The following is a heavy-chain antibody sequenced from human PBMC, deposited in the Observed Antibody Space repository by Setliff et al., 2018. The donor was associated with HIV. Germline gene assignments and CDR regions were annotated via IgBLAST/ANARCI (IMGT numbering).Heavy chain of an antibody. D-gene: IGHD2-15*01. V-gene: IGHV7-4-1*02. CDR2: INTNTGNP. J-gene: IGHJ3*01. Sequence: ASVKVSCKASAYFFTTYAMNWVRQAPGQGLEWMGWINTNTGNPTYAQGFTGRFVFSLDTSVSTAYLQISSLKAEDTAVYYCATPRTPQLYCSGGSCFDAFDLWGQGTMVTVSS. CDR1: AYFFTTYA. CDR3: ATPRTPQLYCSGGSCFDAFDL.